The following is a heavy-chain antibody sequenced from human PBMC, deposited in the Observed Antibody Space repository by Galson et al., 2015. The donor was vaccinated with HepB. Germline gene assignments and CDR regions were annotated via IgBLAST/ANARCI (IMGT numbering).Heavy chain of an antibody. CDR3: AKFRPLRFLDAFDY. CDR2: FSFDDSS. V-gene: IGHV3-30*04. Sequence: SLRLSCAASGFTISSYAMHWVRQRPGKGLEWVAVFSFDDSSNYADSVRGRFTISRDDSKNTLYLQMDGLRAEDTAVYFCAKFRPLRFLDAFDYWGQGTLVTVSS. D-gene: IGHD3-3*01. J-gene: IGHJ4*02. CDR1: GFTISSYA.